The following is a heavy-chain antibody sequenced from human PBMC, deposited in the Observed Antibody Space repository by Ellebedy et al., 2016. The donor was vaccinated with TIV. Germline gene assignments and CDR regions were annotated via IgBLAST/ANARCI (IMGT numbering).Heavy chain of an antibody. CDR3: ARQGSGWSYWYFDL. CDR2: IYPGDSNT. Sequence: GESLKISCKGSGYSFTTYWIGWVRQMPGKGLEWMGTIYPGDSNTAYSPSFQGQATVSADNSITTAYLQWSSLKASDTAMYYCARQGSGWSYWYFDLWGRGTLVTVSS. V-gene: IGHV5-51*01. CDR1: GYSFTTYW. J-gene: IGHJ2*01. D-gene: IGHD6-19*01.